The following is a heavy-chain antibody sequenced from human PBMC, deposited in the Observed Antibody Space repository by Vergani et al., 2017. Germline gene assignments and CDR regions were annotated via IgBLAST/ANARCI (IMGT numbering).Heavy chain of an antibody. Sequence: QLQLQESGPGLVKPSETLSLTCTVSGGSISSSRYYWGWIRQPPGKGLEWIGSIYYSGSTYYNPSLKSRVTISVDTSKNQFSLKLSSVTAADTAVYYCARHRLYDSSGYDYWGQGTLVTVSS. V-gene: IGHV4-39*01. CDR2: IYYSGST. J-gene: IGHJ4*02. CDR3: ARHRLYDSSGYDY. CDR1: GGSISSSRYY. D-gene: IGHD3-22*01.